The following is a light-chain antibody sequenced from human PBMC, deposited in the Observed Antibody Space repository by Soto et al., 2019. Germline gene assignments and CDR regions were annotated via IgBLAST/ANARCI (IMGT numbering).Light chain of an antibody. CDR2: KAS. Sequence: DIQMTQSPSTLSASVGDGVTITCRASQIITSWLAWYQQKPGKAPKLLIYKASTLASGIPSRFSGSGSGTEFTLTISSLQPDDFATYYCQQYNTYVYTFGQGTKLEIK. CDR3: QQYNTYVYT. V-gene: IGKV1-5*03. J-gene: IGKJ2*01. CDR1: QIITSW.